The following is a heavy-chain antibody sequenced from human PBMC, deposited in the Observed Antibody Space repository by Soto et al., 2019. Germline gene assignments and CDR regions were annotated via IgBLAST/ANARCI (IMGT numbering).Heavy chain of an antibody. Sequence: QVQLQESGPGLVQPSQTLSLTCTVSGGSISSGGYYWSWIRPHPGTGLEWIGHISYSGSTYYNTSLKSRVTISVDTSRNQFSLIVNSVTDADTAVYYCARGVLHWGQGTLVTVSS. CDR1: GGSISSGGYY. CDR3: ARGVLH. CDR2: ISYSGST. J-gene: IGHJ4*01. V-gene: IGHV4-31*03.